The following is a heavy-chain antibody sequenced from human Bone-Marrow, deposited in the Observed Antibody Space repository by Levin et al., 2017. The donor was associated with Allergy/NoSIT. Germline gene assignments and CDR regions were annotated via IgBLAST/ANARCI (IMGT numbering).Heavy chain of an antibody. D-gene: IGHD6-19*01. CDR2: TYYRSKWYN. J-gene: IGHJ6*02. V-gene: IGHV6-1*01. CDR1: GDSVSSNSAA. CDR3: ARELEATKNSSGLYYYYGMDV. Sequence: SETLSLTCAISGDSVSSNSAAWNWIRQSPSRGLEWLGRTYYRSKWYNDYAVSVKSRITINPDTSKNQFSLQLNSVTPEDTAVYYCARELEATKNSSGLYYYYGMDVWGQGTTVTVSS.